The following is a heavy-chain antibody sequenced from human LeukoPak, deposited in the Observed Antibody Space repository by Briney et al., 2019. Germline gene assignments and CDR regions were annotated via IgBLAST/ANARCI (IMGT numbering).Heavy chain of an antibody. J-gene: IGHJ5*02. V-gene: IGHV1-8*03. Sequence: ASVKVSCKASGYTFTSYDINWVRQATGQGLEWMGWMNPNSGNTGYAQKFQGRVTITRNTSISTAYMELSSLRSEDTAVYYCASGVVVPAALVSWFDPWGQGTLVTVSS. CDR3: ASGVVVPAALVSWFDP. CDR1: GYTFTSYD. D-gene: IGHD2-2*01. CDR2: MNPNSGNT.